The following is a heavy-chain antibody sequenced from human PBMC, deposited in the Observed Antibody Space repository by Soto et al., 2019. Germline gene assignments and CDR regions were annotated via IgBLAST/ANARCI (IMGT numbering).Heavy chain of an antibody. CDR2: INAGNGNT. J-gene: IGHJ5*02. V-gene: IGHV1-3*01. CDR1: GYTFTTYA. CDR3: ARGPLRNWFDP. D-gene: IGHD5-12*01. Sequence: ASVKVSCKASGYTFTTYAMHWVLQAPGQRLEWMGWINAGNGNTKYSQKFQGRVTITKNTSASTAYMELSSLRSEDTAVYYCARGPLRNWFDPWGQGTLVTVSS.